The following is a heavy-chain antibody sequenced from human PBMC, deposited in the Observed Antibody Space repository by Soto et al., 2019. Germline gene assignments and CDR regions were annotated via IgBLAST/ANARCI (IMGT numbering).Heavy chain of an antibody. J-gene: IGHJ2*01. V-gene: IGHV3-23*01. Sequence: DVQLLESGGGLVQPGGSLRLSCAASGFTFRSYAMSWFRQAPGKGLEWVSGISGSGISTHYADSVKGRFTVSRDNSKNTLYLQMHSLRAEDTAVYNCAKEPVGPDWYFDLWGRGTLVTVSS. CDR2: ISGSGIST. CDR1: GFTFRSYA. CDR3: AKEPVGPDWYFDL.